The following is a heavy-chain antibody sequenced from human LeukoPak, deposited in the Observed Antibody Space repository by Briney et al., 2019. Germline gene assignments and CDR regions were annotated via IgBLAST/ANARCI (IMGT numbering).Heavy chain of an antibody. Sequence: GGSPRPSCAASGFTFSSYSMNWVRQAPGKGLEWVSSISSSSSYIYYADSVKGRFTISRDNAKNSLYLQMNSLRAEDTAVYYCARAPRELFDYWGQGTLVTVSS. CDR1: GFTFSSYS. CDR2: ISSSSSYI. D-gene: IGHD3-10*01. J-gene: IGHJ4*02. V-gene: IGHV3-21*01. CDR3: ARAPRELFDY.